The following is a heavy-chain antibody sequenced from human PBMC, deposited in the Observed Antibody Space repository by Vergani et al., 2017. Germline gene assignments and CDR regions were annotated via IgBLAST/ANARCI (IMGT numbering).Heavy chain of an antibody. V-gene: IGHV3-23*04. CDR2: ISGSGDST. CDR1: GFSFSSHA. Sequence: VQLAESGGGRVQPGRSLRLSCAASGFSFSSHAIHWVRQAPGKGLEWVSAISGSGDSTYYADSVKGRFTISRDNSKNTLYLQMNSLRAEDTAVYYCAKDSRYFDWLLSYWCQGTLVTVSS. D-gene: IGHD3-9*01. J-gene: IGHJ4*02. CDR3: AKDSRYFDWLLSY.